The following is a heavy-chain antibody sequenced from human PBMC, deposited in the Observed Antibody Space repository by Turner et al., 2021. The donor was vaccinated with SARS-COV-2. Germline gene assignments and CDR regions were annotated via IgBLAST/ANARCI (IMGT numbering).Heavy chain of an antibody. D-gene: IGHD6-19*01. CDR3: ASPGGNSGWFFAYDI. J-gene: IGHJ3*02. CDR1: GCSISSSSYY. V-gene: IGHV4-39*01. CDR2: SYYSGST. Sequence: QLQLQESGPGLVKPSETLSLTCTVSGCSISSSSYYWGWIRQPPGKGLEWIGSSYYSGSTYYNPSLKSRVTISVDTSKNQFSLKLNSVTAADTAVYYCASPGGNSGWFFAYDIWGQGTMVTVSS.